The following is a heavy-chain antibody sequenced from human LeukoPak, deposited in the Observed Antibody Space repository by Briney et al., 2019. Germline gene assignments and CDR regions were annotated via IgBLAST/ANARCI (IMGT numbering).Heavy chain of an antibody. CDR2: IYSGGDT. CDR3: ARAHPPYYYDSSGYQYYFDY. J-gene: IGHJ4*02. V-gene: IGHV3-66*01. CDR1: GFTVSSKY. Sequence: GGSLRLSCAASGFTVSSKYMSWVRQAPGKGLEWVSVIYSGGDTYYADSVKGRFTISRDNSKNTLYLQMNSLRAEDTAVYYCARAHPPYYYDSSGYQYYFDYWGQGTLVTVSS. D-gene: IGHD3-22*01.